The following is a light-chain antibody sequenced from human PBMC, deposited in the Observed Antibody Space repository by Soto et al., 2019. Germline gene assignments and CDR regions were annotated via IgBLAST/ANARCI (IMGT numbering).Light chain of an antibody. J-gene: IGLJ3*02. CDR2: EDN. Sequence: NFMLTQPHSVSESPGKTVIISCTRSRGSIASNYVQWYQQRPGSSPTTVIYEDNQRPSGVPDRFSGSIDSSSNSASLTISGLETEDEADDYCQSYDATNQVFGGGTKVTVL. CDR1: RGSIASNY. V-gene: IGLV6-57*01. CDR3: QSYDATNQV.